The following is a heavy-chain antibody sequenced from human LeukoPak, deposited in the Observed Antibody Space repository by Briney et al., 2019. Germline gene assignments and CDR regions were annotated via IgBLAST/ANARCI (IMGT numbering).Heavy chain of an antibody. D-gene: IGHD6-13*01. CDR2: INPSGGST. CDR1: GYTFTSYY. CDR3: ARGGKEGSSWYYYYYYMDV. V-gene: IGHV1-46*01. J-gene: IGHJ6*03. Sequence: GASVKVSFKASGYTFTSYYMHWVRQAPGQGLEWMGIINPSGGSTSYAQKFQGRVTMTRDMSTSTVYMELSSLRSEDTAVYYCARGGKEGSSWYYYYYYMDVWGKGTTVTVSS.